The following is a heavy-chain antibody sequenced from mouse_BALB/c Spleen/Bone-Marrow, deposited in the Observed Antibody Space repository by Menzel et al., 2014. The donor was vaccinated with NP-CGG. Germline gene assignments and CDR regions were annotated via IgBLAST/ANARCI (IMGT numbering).Heavy chain of an antibody. Sequence: EVKLVESGGGLVKPGASLKLSCAASGFTFSSYATSWVRQTPEKGLEWVATISSGGSYTYYPDSVKGRFTISRDNAKNTLYLQMSSLRSEDTAMYYCARRGYGNYVGYAMDYWGQGTSVTVPS. CDR3: ARRGYGNYVGYAMDY. CDR2: ISSGGSYT. CDR1: GFTFSSYA. D-gene: IGHD2-10*02. V-gene: IGHV5-9-1*01. J-gene: IGHJ4*01.